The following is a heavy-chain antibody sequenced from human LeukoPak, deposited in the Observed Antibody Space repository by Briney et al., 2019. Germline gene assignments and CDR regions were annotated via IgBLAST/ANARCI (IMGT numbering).Heavy chain of an antibody. D-gene: IGHD4-11*01. CDR1: GGSISSSSYY. J-gene: IGHJ6*03. CDR3: ASEPYSNYDYYYYMDV. V-gene: IGHV4-39*01. CDR2: IYYSGST. Sequence: SETLSLTCTVSGGSISSSSYYWGWIRQPPGKGLEWIGSIYYSGSTYYNPSLKSRVTISVDTSKNQFSLKLSSVTAADTAVYYCASEPYSNYDYYYYMDVWGKGATVTVSS.